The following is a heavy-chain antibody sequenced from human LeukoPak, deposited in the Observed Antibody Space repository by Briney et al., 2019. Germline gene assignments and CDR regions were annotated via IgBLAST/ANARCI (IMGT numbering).Heavy chain of an antibody. Sequence: PGGSLRLSCAASGFTFSDYYMSWIRQAPGKGLEWVSYISSSGSTIYYADSVKGRFTISRDNAKNSLYLQMNSLRAEDTAVYYCARDPNYDILTGYQRFDPWGQGTLVTVSS. J-gene: IGHJ5*02. CDR1: GFTFSDYY. V-gene: IGHV3-11*01. CDR3: ARDPNYDILTGYQRFDP. CDR2: ISSSGSTI. D-gene: IGHD3-9*01.